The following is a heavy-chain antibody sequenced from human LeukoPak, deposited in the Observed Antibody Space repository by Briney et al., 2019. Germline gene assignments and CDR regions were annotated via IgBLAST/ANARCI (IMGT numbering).Heavy chain of an antibody. J-gene: IGHJ4*02. Sequence: SVKVSCKASGGTFSSYAISWVRQAPGQGVEWMGGIIPIFGTANYAQKFQVRVTITADKSTSTAYMELSSLRSEDTAVYYCARGDSVDILAAASYYFDYWGQGTLVTVSS. D-gene: IGHD3-9*01. CDR2: IIPIFGTA. V-gene: IGHV1-69*06. CDR3: ARGDSVDILAAASYYFDY. CDR1: GGTFSSYA.